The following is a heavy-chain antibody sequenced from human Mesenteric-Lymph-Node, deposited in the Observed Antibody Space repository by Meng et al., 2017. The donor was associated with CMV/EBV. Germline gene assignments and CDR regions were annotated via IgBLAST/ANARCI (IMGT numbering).Heavy chain of an antibody. D-gene: IGHD4-11*01. J-gene: IGHJ4*02. V-gene: IGHV4-61*05. CDR2: IYYSGST. CDR3: ARLDYSYYYFDY. CDR1: GGSISSSSYY. Sequence: SETLSLTCTVSGGSISSSSYYWGWIRQPPGKGLEWIGYIYYSGSTNYNPSLESRVTISMDASKNQFSLKLSPVAAADTAVYYCARLDYSYYYFDYWGQGTLVTVSS.